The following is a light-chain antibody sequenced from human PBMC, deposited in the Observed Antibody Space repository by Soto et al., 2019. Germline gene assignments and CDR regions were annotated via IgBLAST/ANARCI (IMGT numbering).Light chain of an antibody. CDR2: WAS. V-gene: IGKV4-1*01. Sequence: DIVMTQSPDSLAVSLGERATINFRSIQTVLSSSNNRDYLAWYQQKPGQPPKLLIYWASARESGVPDRFSGSGSGTDFTLTISSLQAEDVAVYYCHQYYDSPLTFGGGTKVDIK. CDR1: QTVLSSSNNRDY. J-gene: IGKJ4*01. CDR3: HQYYDSPLT.